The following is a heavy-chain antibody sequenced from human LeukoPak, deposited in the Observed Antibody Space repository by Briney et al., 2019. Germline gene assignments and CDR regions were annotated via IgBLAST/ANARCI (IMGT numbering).Heavy chain of an antibody. D-gene: IGHD2-2*01. J-gene: IGHJ5*02. CDR2: ISAYNGNT. CDR3: ARDTGAIVVVPAARNWFDP. CDR1: GYTFTSYG. V-gene: IGHV1-18*01. Sequence: GASVKVSCKASGYTFTSYGISWVRQAPGQGLEWMGWISAYNGNTNYAQKLQGRVTMTTDTSTSTAYMELRSLRSDDTAVYYCARDTGAIVVVPAARNWFDPWGQGTLVTVYS.